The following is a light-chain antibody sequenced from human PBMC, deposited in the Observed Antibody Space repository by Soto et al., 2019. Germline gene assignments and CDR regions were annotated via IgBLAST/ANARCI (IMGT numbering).Light chain of an antibody. CDR2: AAS. Sequence: DIQLTQSPSFLSASVGDRVTITCRANQGISSYLAWYQQKPGKAPKLLIYAASTLQSGVPSRFSGSGSGTEFTLTISSLQPEDFATYYCQHLDSYSTFGQGTRLEMK. CDR1: QGISSY. V-gene: IGKV1-9*01. J-gene: IGKJ5*01. CDR3: QHLDSYST.